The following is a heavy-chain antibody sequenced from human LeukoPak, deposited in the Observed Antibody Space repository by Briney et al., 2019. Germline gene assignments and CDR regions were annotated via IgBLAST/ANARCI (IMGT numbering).Heavy chain of an antibody. V-gene: IGHV3-23*01. CDR1: GFTFTSYA. Sequence: PGGSLRLSCAASGFTFTSYAMSWDRQAPGKGLEWVSSVSNSGDSTDYADSVKGRFTISRDNSKNTVYLQMNSLRAEDTAVYFCAKVREWLVPFDFWGQGTLVTVSS. CDR3: AKVREWLVPFDF. CDR2: VSNSGDST. D-gene: IGHD5-12*01. J-gene: IGHJ4*02.